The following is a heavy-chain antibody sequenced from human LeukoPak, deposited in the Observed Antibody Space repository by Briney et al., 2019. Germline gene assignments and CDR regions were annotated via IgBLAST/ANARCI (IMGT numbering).Heavy chain of an antibody. CDR2: VSGSGGST. J-gene: IGHJ4*02. V-gene: IGHV3-23*01. D-gene: IGHD6-19*01. CDR3: AKGGYSSGWTDY. Sequence: GGSLRLSCAASGFTFSSDAMSWVRQAPGEGLEWVLAVSGSGGSTYYADSVKGRFTISRDNSKNTLYLQTNLLRAEDTAVYYCAKGGYSSGWTDYWGQGPLVTVSS. CDR1: GFTFSSDA.